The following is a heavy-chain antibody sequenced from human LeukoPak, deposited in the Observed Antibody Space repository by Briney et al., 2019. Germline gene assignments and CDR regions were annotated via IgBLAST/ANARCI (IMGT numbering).Heavy chain of an antibody. CDR1: GFTFSSYW. J-gene: IGHJ4*02. CDR3: ARVRGYSSSFDY. D-gene: IGHD6-19*01. CDR2: MKKDGSEK. Sequence: GGSLRLSCAASGFTFSSYWMHWVRQAPGKGLEWVANMKKDGSEKSYVDFVKGRFTISRDNAKNSLYLQMNSLRAEDTALYYCARVRGYSSSFDYWGQGTLVTVSS. V-gene: IGHV3-7*01.